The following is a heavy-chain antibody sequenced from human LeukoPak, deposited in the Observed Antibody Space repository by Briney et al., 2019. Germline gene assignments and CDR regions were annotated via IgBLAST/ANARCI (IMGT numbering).Heavy chain of an antibody. V-gene: IGHV3-73*01. CDR2: IRSKANSYAT. CDR1: GFSFSGSA. CDR3: TTDPPYDGSDYPGDY. Sequence: GGSLRLSCAASGFSFSGSAMHWVRQASGKGLEWVGQIRSKANSYATVYAASVKGRFTISRDDSKNTAYLQMNSLKTEGTAVYYCTTDPPYDGSDYPGDYWGQGTLVTVSS. J-gene: IGHJ4*02. D-gene: IGHD3-22*01.